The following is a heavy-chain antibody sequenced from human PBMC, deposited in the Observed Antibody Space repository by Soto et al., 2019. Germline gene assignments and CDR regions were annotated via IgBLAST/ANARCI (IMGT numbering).Heavy chain of an antibody. CDR1: EFTFSGRS. D-gene: IGHD3-10*01. CDR2: IDKVGTDS. Sequence: EVQLVASGGGLVQPGGSLRLSCAASEFTFSGRSVHWVRQAPGKGLVWVSGIDKVGTDSTYADSVRGRFTSSRDNAKNTVYLQMNSLRVEDTAVYYCARGWFGPDVWGKGTTVTVSS. V-gene: IGHV3-74*01. J-gene: IGHJ6*03. CDR3: ARGWFGPDV.